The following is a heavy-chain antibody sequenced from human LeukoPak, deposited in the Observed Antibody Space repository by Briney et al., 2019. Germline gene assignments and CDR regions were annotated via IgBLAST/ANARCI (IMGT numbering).Heavy chain of an antibody. V-gene: IGHV4-34*01. D-gene: IGHD3-16*01. CDR3: ARDTLGP. CDR2: INHSGST. J-gene: IGHJ5*02. Sequence: SETLSLTCAVYGGSFSGYYWSWIRQPPGKGLEWIGEINHSGSTNYNPSLKSRVTISVDTSKNQFSLKLSSVTAADTAVYYCARDTLGPWGQGTLVTVSS. CDR1: GGSFSGYY.